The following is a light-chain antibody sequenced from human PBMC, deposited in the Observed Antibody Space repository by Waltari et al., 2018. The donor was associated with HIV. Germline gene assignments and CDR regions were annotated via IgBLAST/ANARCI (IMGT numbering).Light chain of an antibody. CDR2: GDT. V-gene: IGLV1-40*01. Sequence: TQPPSVSGATGQSVSISCSGNASNIRAGFDVHWYRQSPTTAPKLVIYGDTVRPSGVTDRFSGSRSLNSVSLDISGLRAEDAGDYYCQSYDISLTGLWVFGGGTKLTVL. CDR3: QSYDISLTGLWV. J-gene: IGLJ3*02. CDR1: ASNIRAGFD.